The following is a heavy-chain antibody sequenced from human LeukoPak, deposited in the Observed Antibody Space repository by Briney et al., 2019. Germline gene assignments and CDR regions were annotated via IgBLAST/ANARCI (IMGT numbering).Heavy chain of an antibody. J-gene: IGHJ4*02. CDR3: ARESVAVASGDY. Sequence: GGSLRLSCAASGFTFSSYWMHWVRQAPGKGLVWVSRISSDGSSTTYADSVKGRFTISRDNAKNSLYLQMNSLRAEDTAVYYCARESVAVASGDYWGQGTLVTVSS. D-gene: IGHD6-19*01. V-gene: IGHV3-74*01. CDR2: ISSDGSST. CDR1: GFTFSSYW.